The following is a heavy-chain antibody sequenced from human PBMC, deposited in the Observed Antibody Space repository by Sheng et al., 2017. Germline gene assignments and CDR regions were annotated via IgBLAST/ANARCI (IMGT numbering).Heavy chain of an antibody. CDR3: ARETAAGNFDY. V-gene: IGHV3-23*01. CDR2: ISATGGNT. Sequence: EVQLLESGGGLVQPGGSLRLSCAASGFTFTTFPMGWVRQAPGKGLQWVSSISATGGNTYFADSVKGRFTISRDNSKNTLSLQVNSLRVEDAAVYYCARETAAGNFDYWGQGTLVTVSS. D-gene: IGHD6-13*01. CDR1: GFTFTTFP. J-gene: IGHJ4*02.